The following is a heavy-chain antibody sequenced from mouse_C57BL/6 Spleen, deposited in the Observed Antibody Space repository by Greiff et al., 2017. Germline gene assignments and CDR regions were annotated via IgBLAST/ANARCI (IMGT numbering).Heavy chain of an antibody. J-gene: IGHJ3*01. Sequence: QVQLQQSGAELVRPGTSVKVSCKASGYAFTNYLIEWVKQRPGQGLEWIGVINPGSGGTNYNEKFKGKATLTADKSSSTAYMQLSSLTSEDSAGYFCASQGGSGDWFAYWGQGTLVTVSA. CDR1: GYAFTNYL. CDR2: INPGSGGT. V-gene: IGHV1-54*01. CDR3: ASQGGSGDWFAY. D-gene: IGHD1-1*01.